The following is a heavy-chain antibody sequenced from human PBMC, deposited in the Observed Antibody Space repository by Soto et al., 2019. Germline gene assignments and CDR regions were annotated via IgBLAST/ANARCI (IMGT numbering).Heavy chain of an antibody. D-gene: IGHD2-2*01. J-gene: IGHJ4*02. CDR1: GFTFSSYS. CDR2: ISSSSSYI. Sequence: EVQLVESGGGLVKPGGSLRLSCAASGFTFSSYSMNWVRQAPGKGLEWVSSISSSSSYIYYADSVKGRFTISRDNAKNSLYLQMNSLRAEDTAEYYCARVVVVPAAGIDYWGQGTLVTVSS. V-gene: IGHV3-21*01. CDR3: ARVVVVPAAGIDY.